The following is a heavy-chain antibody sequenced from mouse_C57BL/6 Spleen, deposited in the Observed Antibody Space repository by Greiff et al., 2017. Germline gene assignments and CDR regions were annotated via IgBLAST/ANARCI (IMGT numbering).Heavy chain of an antibody. J-gene: IGHJ3*01. CDR2: IWRGGST. V-gene: IGHV2-5*01. CDR3: AKNYEDGYYVGFAY. Sequence: VMLVESGPGLVQPSQSLSITCTVSGFSLTSYGVHWVRQSPGKGLEWLGVIWRGGSTDYNAAFMSRLSITKDNSKSQVFFKMNSLQADDTAIYYCAKNYEDGYYVGFAYWGQGTLVTVSA. CDR1: GFSLTSYG. D-gene: IGHD2-3*01.